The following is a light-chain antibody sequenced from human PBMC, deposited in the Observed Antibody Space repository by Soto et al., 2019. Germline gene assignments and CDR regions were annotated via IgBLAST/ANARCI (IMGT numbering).Light chain of an antibody. J-gene: IGLJ2*01. CDR2: LEGSGSY. Sequence: QPVLTQSSSASASLGSSVKLTCTLSSGHSSYIIAWHQQQPGTAPRYLMKLEGSGSYNKGSGVPDRFSGSSSGADRYLTIANHQVEEAADYYCETWDSNSVVFGGGTKLTVL. CDR3: ETWDSNSVV. CDR1: SGHSSYI. V-gene: IGLV4-60*02.